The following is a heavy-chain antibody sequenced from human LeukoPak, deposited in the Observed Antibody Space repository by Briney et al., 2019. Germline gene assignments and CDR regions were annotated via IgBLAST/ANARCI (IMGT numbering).Heavy chain of an antibody. CDR3: ARARDAFDI. CDR2: IYYSGRT. V-gene: IGHV4-59*08. J-gene: IGHJ3*02. CDR1: GGSISSYY. Sequence: SETLSLTCTVSGGSISSYYWSWLRQPPGKGLEWIGYIYYSGRTNYNPSLKSRVTISVDASKNQFSLKLSSVTAADTAVYYCARARDAFDIWGQGTMVTVSS.